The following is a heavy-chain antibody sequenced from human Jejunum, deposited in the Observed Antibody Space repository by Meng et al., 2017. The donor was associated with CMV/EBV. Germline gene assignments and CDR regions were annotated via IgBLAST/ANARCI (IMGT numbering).Heavy chain of an antibody. V-gene: IGHV4-39*07. CDR3: VRDRGDGSGSYYDY. CDR2: IHYAGGT. CDR1: DSFTYRIYY. D-gene: IGHD3-10*01. J-gene: IGHJ4*02. Sequence: DSFTYRIYYWGWIRQSPRKGLDWVASIHYAGGTYYNPSLKSRVTISLDTSKSQFSLELTSVTAADTATYYCVRDRGDGSGSYYDYWGPGTVVTVSS.